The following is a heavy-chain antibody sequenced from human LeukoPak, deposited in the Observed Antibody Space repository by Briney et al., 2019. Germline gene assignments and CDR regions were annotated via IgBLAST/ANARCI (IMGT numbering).Heavy chain of an antibody. CDR3: ARDVRPLIHAFDI. V-gene: IGHV4-59*01. CDR2: ISYSGST. J-gene: IGHJ3*02. Sequence: SETLSLTCTVPGGSISTYYWNWIRQSPGKGLEWIGYISYSGSTNYNPSLKSRVTISVDTSKDQFSLNLNSVTAADTAVYYCARDVRPLIHAFDIWGQGTVVTVSS. CDR1: GGSISTYY.